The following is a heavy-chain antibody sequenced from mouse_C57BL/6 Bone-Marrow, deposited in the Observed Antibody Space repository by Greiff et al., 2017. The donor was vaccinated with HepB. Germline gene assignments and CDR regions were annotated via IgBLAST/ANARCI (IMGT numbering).Heavy chain of an antibody. J-gene: IGHJ2*01. CDR3: AGSRWLLPYFDY. D-gene: IGHD2-3*01. CDR2: INPYNGGT. CDR1: GYTFTDYY. V-gene: IGHV1-19*01. Sequence: VQLKQSGPVLVKPGASVKMSCKASGYTFTDYYMNWVKQSHGKSLEWIGVINPYNGGTSYNQKFKGKATLTVDKSSSTAYMELNSLTSEDSAVYCCAGSRWLLPYFDYWGQGTTLTVSS.